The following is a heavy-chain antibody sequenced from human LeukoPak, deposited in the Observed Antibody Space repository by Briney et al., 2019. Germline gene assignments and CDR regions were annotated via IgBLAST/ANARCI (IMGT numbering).Heavy chain of an antibody. V-gene: IGHV4-59*06. CDR3: ARTAGWSYGFDY. CDR2: IYNSGTT. D-gene: IGHD5-18*01. Sequence: SETLSLTCTVSGGSISSYYWSWIRQPPGKGLEWIGYIYNSGTTYYNPSLESRVTISGDTSKNQFSLKLSSVTAADTAMYYCARTAGWSYGFDYWGQGTLVTVSS. J-gene: IGHJ4*02. CDR1: GGSISSYY.